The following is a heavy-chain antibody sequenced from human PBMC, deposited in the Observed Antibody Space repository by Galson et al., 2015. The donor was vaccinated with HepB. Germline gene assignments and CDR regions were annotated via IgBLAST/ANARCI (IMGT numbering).Heavy chain of an antibody. D-gene: IGHD3-10*01. CDR1: GFTFRKYA. J-gene: IGHJ4*02. V-gene: IGHV3-23*01. CDR2: ISGGGVNT. CDR3: ALWFGQHFDY. Sequence: SLRLSCAASGFTFRKYAMSWVRQAPGKGLEWLSTISGGGVNTHYAGSVKGRFTISRDDSKNTLYLQMNSLSGDGTALYYCALWFGQHFDYWGQGTLVTVSS.